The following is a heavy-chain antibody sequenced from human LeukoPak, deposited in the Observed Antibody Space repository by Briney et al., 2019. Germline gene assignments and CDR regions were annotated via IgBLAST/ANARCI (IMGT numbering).Heavy chain of an antibody. Sequence: SETLSLTXAVYGGSFSGYYWGWIRQPPGKGLEWMGSIYHSGSTYYNPSLKSRVTISVDTSKNQFSLKLSSVTAADTAVYYCAAIRFLEWTTFDYWGQGTLVTVSS. V-gene: IGHV4-38-2*01. J-gene: IGHJ4*02. CDR2: IYHSGST. CDR1: GGSFSGYY. CDR3: AAIRFLEWTTFDY. D-gene: IGHD3-3*01.